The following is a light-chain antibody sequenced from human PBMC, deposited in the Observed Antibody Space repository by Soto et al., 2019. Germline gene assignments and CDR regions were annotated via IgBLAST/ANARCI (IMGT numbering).Light chain of an antibody. CDR3: SSYTSSSTRV. J-gene: IGLJ1*01. CDR1: SSDVGGYNY. V-gene: IGLV2-14*01. Sequence: QSALTQPASVSGSPGQSITISCTGTSSDVGGYNYVSWYQHHPGKAPKLLIYGVSSRPSGVSNRFSGSKSGNTASLTISGLQAEDEADYYCSSYTSSSTRVFGTGTKVTVL. CDR2: GVS.